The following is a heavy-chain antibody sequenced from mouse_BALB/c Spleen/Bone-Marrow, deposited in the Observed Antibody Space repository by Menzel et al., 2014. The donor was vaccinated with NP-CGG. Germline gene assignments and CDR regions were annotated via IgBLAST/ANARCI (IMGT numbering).Heavy chain of an antibody. CDR2: INSNGGST. V-gene: IGHV5-6-3*01. J-gene: IGHJ2*01. CDR3: ARDSNDY. Sequence: EVKLVEFGGGLGQPGGFLKLSRAASGFTFSSYGMSWVRQTPDKRLELVATINSNGGSTYYPDSVKGRFTISRDNAKNTLYLQMSSLESEDTAMYYCARDSNDYWGQGTTLTVSS. CDR1: GFTFSSYG.